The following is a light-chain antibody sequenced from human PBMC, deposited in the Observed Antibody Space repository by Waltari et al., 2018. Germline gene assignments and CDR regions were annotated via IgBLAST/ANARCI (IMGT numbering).Light chain of an antibody. Sequence: QSALTQPPSASGSPGQSATISCPGTSSHIGGYDSVSSYQQHPGTAPRLIIFEVNKRTSGVPDRFSGSKSGNTAALTISGLKTADEADYYCSSFAGIINYYVFGSGTKVTVL. CDR3: SSFAGIINYYV. CDR1: SSHIGGYDS. J-gene: IGLJ1*01. V-gene: IGLV2-8*01. CDR2: EVN.